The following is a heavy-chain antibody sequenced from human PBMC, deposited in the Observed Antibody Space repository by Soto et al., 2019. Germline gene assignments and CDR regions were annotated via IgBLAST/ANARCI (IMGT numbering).Heavy chain of an antibody. Sequence: QVQLVQSGAEVKKPGSSVKVSCKASGGTFSSYAINWVRQAPGQGLEWMGGIMPIFGTADYAQEFQGRVTITADESTSTAYMELSSLRSEDTAVYYCASRITRTPNYCYGMDVWGQGTTVTVSS. CDR1: GGTFSSYA. D-gene: IGHD1-20*01. CDR3: ASRITRTPNYCYGMDV. CDR2: IMPIFGTA. J-gene: IGHJ6*02. V-gene: IGHV1-69*12.